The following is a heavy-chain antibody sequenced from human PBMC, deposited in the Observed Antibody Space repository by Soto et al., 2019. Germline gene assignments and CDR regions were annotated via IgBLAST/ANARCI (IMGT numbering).Heavy chain of an antibody. CDR2: INPKSGGT. D-gene: IGHD2-8*01. V-gene: IGHV1-2*04. Sequence: PSVKVSCKASGYSFTDYHIHWVRQAPGQGLEWLGRINPKSGGTSTAQKFQGWVTMTRDRSISTVYMELTRLRSDDTAVYFCARGHSTDCSNGVCSFFYNHEMDVWGQGTTVTVSS. CDR1: GYSFTDYH. CDR3: ARGHSTDCSNGVCSFFYNHEMDV. J-gene: IGHJ6*02.